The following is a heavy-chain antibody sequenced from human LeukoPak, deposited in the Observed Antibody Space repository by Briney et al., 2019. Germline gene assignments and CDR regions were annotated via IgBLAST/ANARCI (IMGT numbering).Heavy chain of an antibody. J-gene: IGHJ4*02. V-gene: IGHV1-46*01. CDR3: VSFSGWYDKIES. CDR1: GYTFTNSY. Sequence: GASVKVSCKASGYTFTNSYLHWVRQAPGQGLEWMGIINPNGGSTIYEQKFQGRVSMTRDTSTSTVHMELNSLKSEDTAVYYCVSFSGWYDKIESWGQGTLVTVSS. CDR2: INPNGGST. D-gene: IGHD6-19*01.